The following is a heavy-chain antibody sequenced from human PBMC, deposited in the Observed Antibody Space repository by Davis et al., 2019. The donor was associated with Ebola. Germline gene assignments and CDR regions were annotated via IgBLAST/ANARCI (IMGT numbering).Heavy chain of an antibody. CDR2: IKQDGSEK. D-gene: IGHD3-16*01. J-gene: IGHJ4*02. Sequence: GESLKISCAASGFTFSNYWMSWVRQAPGKGLEWVANIKQDGSEKYYVDSVKGRFTISRDNAKNSLYLQMNSLRGEEKAVYYCARKSTFFDYWGQGTRVTVSS. CDR3: ARKSTFFDY. V-gene: IGHV3-7*03. CDR1: GFTFSNYW.